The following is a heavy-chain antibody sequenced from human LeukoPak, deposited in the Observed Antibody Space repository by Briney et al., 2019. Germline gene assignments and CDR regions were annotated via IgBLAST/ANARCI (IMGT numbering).Heavy chain of an antibody. J-gene: IGHJ4*02. CDR1: GFTVSSNF. D-gene: IGHD4-23*01. V-gene: IGHV3-66*04. CDR2: IYTSGIT. CDR3: ARPPYGGVDY. Sequence: PGGSLRLSCAVSGFTVSSNFMSWVREAPGKGPEWVSVIYTSGITYYADSVRGRFTISRDNSKNTLYLQMNSLRAEDTAVYYCARPPYGGVDYWGQGTLVTLSS.